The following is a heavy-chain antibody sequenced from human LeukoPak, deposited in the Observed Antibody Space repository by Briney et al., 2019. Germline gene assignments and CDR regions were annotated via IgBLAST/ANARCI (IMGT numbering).Heavy chain of an antibody. J-gene: IGHJ4*02. CDR1: GFTFSSYS. D-gene: IGHD1-1*01. CDR2: ISSSSSTI. V-gene: IGHV3-48*01. CDR3: AKVYNWNYQLSDY. Sequence: GGSLRLSCAASGFTFSSYSMNWVRQAPGKGLEWVSYISSSSSTIYYADSVKGRFTISRDNSKNTLYLQMNSLRAEDTAVYYCAKVYNWNYQLSDYWGQGTLVTVSS.